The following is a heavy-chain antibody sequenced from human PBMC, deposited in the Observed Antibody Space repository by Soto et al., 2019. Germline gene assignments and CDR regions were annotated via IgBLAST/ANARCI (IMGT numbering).Heavy chain of an antibody. CDR2: ISGSGGST. D-gene: IGHD3-10*01. V-gene: IGHV3-23*01. J-gene: IGHJ6*02. CDR3: AKPMRVGELYYYYGMDV. Sequence: GGSLRLSCAASGFTFSSYAMSWVRQAPGKGLEWVSAISGSGGSTYYADSVKGRFTISRDNSKNTLYLQMNSLGAEDTAVYYCAKPMRVGELYYYYGMDVWGQGTTVTVSS. CDR1: GFTFSSYA.